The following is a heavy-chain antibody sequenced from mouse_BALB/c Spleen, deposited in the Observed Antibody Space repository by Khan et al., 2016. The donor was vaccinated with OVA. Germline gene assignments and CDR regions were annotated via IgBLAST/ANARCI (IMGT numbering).Heavy chain of an antibody. D-gene: IGHD2-12*01. CDR3: ASCRYGSWVAS. V-gene: IGHV5-17*02. J-gene: IGHJ3*01. Sequence: EVQLVESGGGLVQPGGSRKLSCAASGFPFSSFGMHWVRQAPEKGLEWVAYIGSDSNTIYYADTVKGRFTISRDDPKNSLVLLMNSLRSEDTAMYDCASCRYGSWVASWGQGTLVTVSS. CDR1: GFPFSSFG. CDR2: IGSDSNTI.